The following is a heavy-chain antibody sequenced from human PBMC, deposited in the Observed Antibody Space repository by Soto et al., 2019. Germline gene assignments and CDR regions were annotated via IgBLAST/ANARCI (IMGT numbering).Heavy chain of an antibody. J-gene: IGHJ4*02. V-gene: IGHV4-59*01. D-gene: IGHD1-26*01. Sequence: ASGTLSLTCTVSGCSISSYYLSWVRQPPGKGLEWIGYIYYSGSTNYNPSLKSRVTISVDTSKNQFSLKLSSVTAADTAVYYCATIGSYYIDYWGQGTLVTVSS. CDR2: IYYSGST. CDR1: GCSISSYY. CDR3: ATIGSYYIDY.